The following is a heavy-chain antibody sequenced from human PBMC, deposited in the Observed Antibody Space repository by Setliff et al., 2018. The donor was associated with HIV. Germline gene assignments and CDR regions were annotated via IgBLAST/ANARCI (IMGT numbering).Heavy chain of an antibody. J-gene: IGHJ4*02. CDR1: GGSISSISYY. V-gene: IGHV4-39*01. Sequence: ETLSLTCTVSGGSISSISYYWGWIRQPPGKGLEWIGSIYYSGSTYYNPSLKSRVTISVDTSKNQFSLKLNSVTAADTAMYYCARHPPYCSGGSCYRGRGYYFDYWGQGTLVTVSS. CDR3: ARHPPYCSGGSCYRGRGYYFDY. CDR2: IYYSGST. D-gene: IGHD2-15*01.